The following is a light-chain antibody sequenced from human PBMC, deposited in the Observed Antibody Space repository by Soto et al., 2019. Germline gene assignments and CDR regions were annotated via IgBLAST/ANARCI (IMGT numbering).Light chain of an antibody. Sequence: QSALTQPASVSGSPGQSITISCTGTNSDVGGYNYVSWYQQHPGKAPKVMVYAVSYRPSGVSNRFSGSKSGNTASLTISGLQTEDEAEYYCSSYTSRSTLMVFGGGTKLTVL. V-gene: IGLV2-14*01. CDR1: NSDVGGYNY. J-gene: IGLJ2*01. CDR3: SSYTSRSTLMV. CDR2: AVS.